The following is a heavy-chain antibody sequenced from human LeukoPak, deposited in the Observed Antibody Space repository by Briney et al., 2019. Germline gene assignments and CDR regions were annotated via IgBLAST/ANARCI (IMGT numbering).Heavy chain of an antibody. Sequence: GGSLRLSCAASGFTFMSYAMDWVRQTPGKGLEWVAVIWADASNEYYADSVKGRFTISRDNAKNSLYLQMNSLRAEDTAVYYCARHYWRSYYFIDAFDIWGQGTMDTVSS. V-gene: IGHV3-33*01. CDR1: GFTFMSYA. J-gene: IGHJ3*02. D-gene: IGHD3-3*02. CDR3: ARHYWRSYYFIDAFDI. CDR2: IWADASNE.